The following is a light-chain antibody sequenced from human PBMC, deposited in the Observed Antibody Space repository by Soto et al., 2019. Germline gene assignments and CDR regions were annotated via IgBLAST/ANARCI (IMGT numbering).Light chain of an antibody. Sequence: DIQMTQSPSSLSASVGDRVTITCQASQDIRNYLNWYQQKPGKAPKLLIYDASNLETGVPSRFSGDGSGTDFTFTISSLQPEDIATYYCQQYDNLPRYTFGQGTKLEIK. CDR2: DAS. J-gene: IGKJ2*01. CDR3: QQYDNLPRYT. V-gene: IGKV1-33*01. CDR1: QDIRNY.